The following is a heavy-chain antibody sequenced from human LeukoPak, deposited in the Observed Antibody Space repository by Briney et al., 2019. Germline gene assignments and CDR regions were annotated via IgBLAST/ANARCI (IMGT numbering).Heavy chain of an antibody. J-gene: IGHJ6*03. CDR2: INHSGST. V-gene: IGHV4-34*01. CDR1: GGSFSGYY. Sequence: SETLSLTCAVYGGSFSGYYWSWIRQPPGKGLEWIGEINHSGSTNYNPSLKSRVTISVDTSKNQFSLKLSSVTAADTAVYYCARGRAGYSYGANGRYYYYYMDVWGKGTTVTVSS. D-gene: IGHD5-18*01. CDR3: ARGRAGYSYGANGRYYYYYMDV.